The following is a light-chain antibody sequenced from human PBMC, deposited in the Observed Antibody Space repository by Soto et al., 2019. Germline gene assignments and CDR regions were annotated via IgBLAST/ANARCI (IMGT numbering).Light chain of an antibody. J-gene: IGKJ5*01. CDR1: QSVLYSSNNKNY. Sequence: DIVMTQSPDSLAVSLGERATINCKSSQSVLYSSNNKNYLAWYKQKPGQPPKLLISWASTRESGVPDRFSGSGSGTSFTLTISSLQAEDVAVYYCQQYYTTLITFGQGTRLEIK. V-gene: IGKV4-1*01. CDR2: WAS. CDR3: QQYYTTLIT.